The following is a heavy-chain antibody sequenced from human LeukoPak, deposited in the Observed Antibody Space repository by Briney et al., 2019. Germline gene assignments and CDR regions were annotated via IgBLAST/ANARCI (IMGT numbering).Heavy chain of an antibody. CDR3: ARRRYSSSWYRLENWFDP. V-gene: IGHV1-69*01. CDR2: IIPIFGTA. CDR1: GGTFSSYA. D-gene: IGHD6-13*01. Sequence: GSSVKVSCKASGGTFSSYAISWVRQAPGQGLEWMGGIIPIFGTANYAQKFQGRVTITADESTSTAYMELSSLRSEDTAVYYCARRRYSSSWYRLENWFDPWGQGTLVTVSS. J-gene: IGHJ5*02.